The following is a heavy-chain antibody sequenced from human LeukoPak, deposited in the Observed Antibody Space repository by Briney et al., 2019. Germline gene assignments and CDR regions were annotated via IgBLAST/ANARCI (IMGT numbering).Heavy chain of an antibody. CDR2: IKQDGSEK. V-gene: IGHV3-7*03. CDR3: TRAGFLEWFGFDY. CDR1: GFTFSSYW. Sequence: PGGSLRLSCAASGFTFSSYWMSWVRQAPGKGLEWVANIKQDGSEKYYVDSVKGRFTISRDNAKNSLYLQMNSLRAEDTAVYYCTRAGFLEWFGFDYWGQGTLVTVSS. D-gene: IGHD3-3*01. J-gene: IGHJ4*02.